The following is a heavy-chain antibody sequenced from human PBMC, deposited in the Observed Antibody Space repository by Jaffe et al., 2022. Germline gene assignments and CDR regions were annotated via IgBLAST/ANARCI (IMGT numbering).Heavy chain of an antibody. J-gene: IGHJ3*02. D-gene: IGHD3-10*01. CDR1: GGSISSYY. Sequence: QVQLQESGPGLVKPSETLSLTCTVSGGSISSYYWSWIRQPPGKGLEWIGFIYDSGRTNYNPSLKSRVTISVDTSKNQFSLKLSSVTAADTAVYYCARDGLLYYGSGDAFDIWGQGTMVTVSS. CDR3: ARDGLLYYGSGDAFDI. CDR2: IYDSGRT. V-gene: IGHV4-59*01.